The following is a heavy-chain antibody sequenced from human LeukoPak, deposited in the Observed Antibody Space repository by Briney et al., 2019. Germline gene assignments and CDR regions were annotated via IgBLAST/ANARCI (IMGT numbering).Heavy chain of an antibody. V-gene: IGHV4-59*01. D-gene: IGHD5-18*01. CDR3: AREFVDTAMGASYSYYYYGMDV. CDR2: IYYSGST. Sequence: PSETLSLTCTVSGGSISSYYWSWIRQPPGKGLEWIGYIYYSGSTNYNPSLKSRVTISVDTSKNQFSLKLSSVTAADTGVYYCAREFVDTAMGASYSYYYYGMDVWGQGTTVTVSS. CDR1: GGSISSYY. J-gene: IGHJ6*02.